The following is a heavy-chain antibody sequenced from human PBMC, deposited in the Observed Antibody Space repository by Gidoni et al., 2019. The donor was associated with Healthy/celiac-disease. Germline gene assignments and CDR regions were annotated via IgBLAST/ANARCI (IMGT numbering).Heavy chain of an antibody. CDR2: ISSSSSYI. D-gene: IGHD3-10*01. CDR3: ARDRSAVQGSGRPNWYFDL. J-gene: IGHJ2*01. CDR1: GFTFSSYS. V-gene: IGHV3-21*01. Sequence: EVQLVESGGGLVKPGGSLRLSCAASGFTFSSYSMNWVRQAPGKGLEWVSSISSSSSYIYYADSVKGRFTISRDNAKNSLYLQMNSLRAEDTAVYYCARDRSAVQGSGRPNWYFDLWGRGTLVTVSS.